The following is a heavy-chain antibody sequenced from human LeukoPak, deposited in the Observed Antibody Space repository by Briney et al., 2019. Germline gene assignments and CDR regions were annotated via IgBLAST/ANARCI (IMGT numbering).Heavy chain of an antibody. J-gene: IGHJ4*02. CDR3: ARANDYSNPLIVY. V-gene: IGHV3-21*01. CDR2: ISSSSTDI. Sequence: PGGSLRLSCAVSGFTISNYAMSWVRQAPGKGLEWVSSISSSSTDIYYADSVKGRFTISRDNAKNSLYLQMNSLRAEDTAVYYCARANDYSNPLIVYWGQGTLVTVSS. D-gene: IGHD4-11*01. CDR1: GFTISNYA.